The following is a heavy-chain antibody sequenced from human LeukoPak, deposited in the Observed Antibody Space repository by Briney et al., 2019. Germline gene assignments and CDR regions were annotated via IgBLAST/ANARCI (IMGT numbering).Heavy chain of an antibody. Sequence: GALRLSCSASGFPFSSYGMHWVRQAPGKGLGGVAFIRYDGSNKYYADSVKGRFTISRDNSKNTLYLQMNSLRAEDTAVYYCAKDEGSWYAVDYWGQGTLVTVSS. CDR2: IRYDGSNK. D-gene: IGHD6-13*01. CDR1: GFPFSSYG. CDR3: AKDEGSWYAVDY. J-gene: IGHJ4*02. V-gene: IGHV3-30*02.